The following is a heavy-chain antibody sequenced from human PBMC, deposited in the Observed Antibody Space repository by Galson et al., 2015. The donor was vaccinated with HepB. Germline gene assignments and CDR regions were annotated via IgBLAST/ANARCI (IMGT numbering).Heavy chain of an antibody. Sequence: SLRLSCAASGFMFSDDFMNWIRQAPGKGLEWISYISSSGATTYYADSVKGRFTISRDNAKNSLYLQMNSLRAEDTAVYYCARGKRKDDGFDMWGQGTMVTVSS. CDR3: ARGKRKDDGFDM. V-gene: IGHV3-11*01. CDR2: ISSSGATT. J-gene: IGHJ3*02. CDR1: GFMFSDDF.